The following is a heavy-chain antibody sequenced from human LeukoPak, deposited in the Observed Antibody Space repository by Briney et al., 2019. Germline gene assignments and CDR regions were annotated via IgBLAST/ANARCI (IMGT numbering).Heavy chain of an antibody. Sequence: GGSLRLSCAASGFSFSSYGMHWVRQAPGKGLEWVAFIRYDGSNNYYADSVKGRFTISRDNSKNTLYLQMNTLRADDTAVYYCAKDHGSSDWYYFDYWGQGTLVTVSS. D-gene: IGHD6-13*01. CDR3: AKDHGSSDWYYFDY. CDR2: IRYDGSNN. J-gene: IGHJ4*02. V-gene: IGHV3-30*02. CDR1: GFSFSSYG.